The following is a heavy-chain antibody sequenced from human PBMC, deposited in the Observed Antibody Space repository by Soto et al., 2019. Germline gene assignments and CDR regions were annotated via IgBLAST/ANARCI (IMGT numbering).Heavy chain of an antibody. D-gene: IGHD3-10*01. Sequence: EVQLVESGGGLVQPGGSLRLSCAASGFTFSSYAMSWVRQAPGKGLEWVSAISGSGGSTYYADSVKGRFTISRDNSKNTLYLQMNSLRAEDTAVYYCAKDQSGYYGSGSYYNIWGPGTLVTVSS. J-gene: IGHJ4*02. CDR3: AKDQSGYYGSGSYYNI. CDR2: ISGSGGST. V-gene: IGHV3-23*04. CDR1: GFTFSSYA.